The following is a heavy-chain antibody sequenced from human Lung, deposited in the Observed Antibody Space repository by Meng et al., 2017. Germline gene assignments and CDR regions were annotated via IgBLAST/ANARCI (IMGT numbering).Heavy chain of an antibody. Sequence: VRVGMRGVWVRKPGDSCKVSCKASGSTSPASWLHWVRRAPGQGLEWMGRINPKSGDTHYAQRFQGRVTMTGDTSISTAYMELSGLRSDDTAMYYCARDEDISAAGKLFGDYWGQGTLVTVSS. CDR3: ARDEDISAAGKLFGDY. D-gene: IGHD6-25*01. V-gene: IGHV1-2*06. CDR1: GSTSPASW. J-gene: IGHJ4*02. CDR2: INPKSGDT.